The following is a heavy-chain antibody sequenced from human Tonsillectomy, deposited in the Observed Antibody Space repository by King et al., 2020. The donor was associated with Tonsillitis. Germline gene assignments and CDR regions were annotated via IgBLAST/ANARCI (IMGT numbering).Heavy chain of an antibody. CDR1: GFTFSTYA. CDR3: AKDLEYYDTTGYYRPH. V-gene: IGHV3-30*02. CDR2: LRYDGSNK. J-gene: IGHJ4*02. D-gene: IGHD3-22*01. Sequence: QLVQSGGGVVQPGGSLRLSCAASGFTFSTYAMHWVRQAPGKGLEWVAFLRYDGSNKYYADSVKGRFTVSRDNSKNTLYLQMNSLRAEDTAVYYCAKDLEYYDTTGYYRPHWGQGTLVTVSS.